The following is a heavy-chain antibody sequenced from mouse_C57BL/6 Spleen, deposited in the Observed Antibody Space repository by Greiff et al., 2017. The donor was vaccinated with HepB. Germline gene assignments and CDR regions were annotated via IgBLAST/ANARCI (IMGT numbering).Heavy chain of an antibody. Sequence: VQLQQSGAELVRPGASVKLSCKASGYTSTDYYINWVKQRPGQGLEWIARIYPGSGNTYYNEKFKGKATLTAEKSSSTAYMQLSSLTSEDSAVYFCARGDYYGSRGTWFAYWGQGTLVTVSA. V-gene: IGHV1-76*01. J-gene: IGHJ3*01. CDR2: IYPGSGNT. CDR1: GYTSTDYY. D-gene: IGHD1-1*01. CDR3: ARGDYYGSRGTWFAY.